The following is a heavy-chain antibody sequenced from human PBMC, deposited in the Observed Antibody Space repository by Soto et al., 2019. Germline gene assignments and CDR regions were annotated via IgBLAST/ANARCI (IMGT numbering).Heavy chain of an antibody. V-gene: IGHV2-5*02. CDR2: IYWDDDK. D-gene: IGHD5-12*01. Sequence: QITLKESGPTLVKPTQTLTLTCTFSGFSLITSGVGVGWIRQPPGKALEWLAVIYWDDDKRYRPSLKSRLTITKDTSKNQLVLTMTNMDPVDTGTYYCAHSRDGYNYLDSWGQGTLVTVSS. J-gene: IGHJ4*02. CDR3: AHSRDGYNYLDS. CDR1: GFSLITSGVG.